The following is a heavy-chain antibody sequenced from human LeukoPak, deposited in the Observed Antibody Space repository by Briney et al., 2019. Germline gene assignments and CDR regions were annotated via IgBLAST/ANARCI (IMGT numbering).Heavy chain of an antibody. V-gene: IGHV3-23*01. CDR1: GFTFSSYA. Sequence: PGGSLRLSCAASGFTFSSYAMSWVRQAPGKGLEWVSAISGSGGSTYYADSVKGRFTISRDNSKKTLYLQMDSLRAEDTAIHYCAKVPYSDYGSGRPPFMDVWGQGTTVAVSS. CDR3: AKVPYSDYGSGRPPFMDV. J-gene: IGHJ6*02. CDR2: ISGSGGST. D-gene: IGHD3-10*01.